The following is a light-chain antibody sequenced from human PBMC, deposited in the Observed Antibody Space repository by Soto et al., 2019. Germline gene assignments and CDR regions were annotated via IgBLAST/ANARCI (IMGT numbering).Light chain of an antibody. J-gene: IGKJ2*01. CDR2: DAS. CDR1: QSINTW. CDR3: QKYDSSSPYT. Sequence: DIQMTQSPSTLSASVGDRATITCRTSQSINTWLAWYQQKPGKAPTLLIYDASSWASGVPARFSGGGSATAFTLTINSLQPDDFAAYYCQKYDSSSPYTFGQGTKLEIK. V-gene: IGKV1-5*01.